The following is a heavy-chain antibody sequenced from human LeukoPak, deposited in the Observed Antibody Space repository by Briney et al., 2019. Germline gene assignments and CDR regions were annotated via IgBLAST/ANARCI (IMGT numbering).Heavy chain of an antibody. CDR3: VKGNWGDC. D-gene: IGHD7-27*01. Sequence: GGSLRLSCAPAGFTFSEYDMNWVRQAPGKGLEWVSSIHSSADNTYYADSVKGRFTISRDNSKNPVHLQMDSLRVDDTAIYFCVKGNWGDCWGQGTQVTVSS. CDR1: GFTFSEYD. J-gene: IGHJ4*02. CDR2: IHSSADNT. V-gene: IGHV3-23*01.